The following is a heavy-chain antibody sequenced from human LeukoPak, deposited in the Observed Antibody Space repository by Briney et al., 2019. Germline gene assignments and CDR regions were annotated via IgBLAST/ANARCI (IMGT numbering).Heavy chain of an antibody. Sequence: GRSLRLSCAASGFTFSNFAMHWVRQAPDKGLEWVAVIWYDGSNKYYADSVKGRFTISRDNSENTLYLQMNSLRAEDTAVYYCARTNERYSNYNLFDYWGQGTLVTVSS. V-gene: IGHV3-33*08. J-gene: IGHJ4*02. CDR1: GFTFSNFA. D-gene: IGHD4-11*01. CDR3: ARTNERYSNYNLFDY. CDR2: IWYDGSNK.